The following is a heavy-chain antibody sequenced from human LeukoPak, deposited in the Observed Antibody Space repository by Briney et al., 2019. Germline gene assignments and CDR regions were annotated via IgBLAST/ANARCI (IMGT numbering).Heavy chain of an antibody. Sequence: GRSLRLSCAASGFTFSSYAMHWVRQAPGKGLEWVAVISYDGSNKYYADSVKGRFTSSRDNSKNTLYLQMNSLRAEDTAVYYCARAGEHDYSNYLSPFDYWGQGTLVTVSS. CDR2: ISYDGSNK. V-gene: IGHV3-30*01. D-gene: IGHD4-11*01. J-gene: IGHJ4*02. CDR3: ARAGEHDYSNYLSPFDY. CDR1: GFTFSSYA.